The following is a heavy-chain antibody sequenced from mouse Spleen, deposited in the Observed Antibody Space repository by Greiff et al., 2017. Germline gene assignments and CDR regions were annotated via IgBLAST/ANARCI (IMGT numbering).Heavy chain of an antibody. V-gene: IGHV1-61*01. CDR2: IYPSDSET. D-gene: IGHD1-1*01. Sequence: QVQLQQPGAELVRPGSSVKLSCKASGYTFTSYWMDWVKQRPGQGLEWIGNIYPSDSETHYNQKFKDKATLTVDKSSSTAYMQLSSLTSEDSAVYYCARYYYDGSYAMDYWGQGTSVTVSS. J-gene: IGHJ4*01. CDR1: GYTFTSYW. CDR3: ARYYYDGSYAMDY.